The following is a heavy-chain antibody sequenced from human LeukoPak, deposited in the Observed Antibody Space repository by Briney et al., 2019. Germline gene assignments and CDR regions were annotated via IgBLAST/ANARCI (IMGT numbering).Heavy chain of an antibody. J-gene: IGHJ6*02. CDR1: GGSISSYY. CDR3: ARDRLAAAGTWYYYYYGMDV. D-gene: IGHD6-13*01. CDR2: IYYSGST. Sequence: SETLSLTCTVSGGSISSYYWSWIRQPPGKGLEWIGYIYYSGSTNYNPSLKSRVTISVDTSKNQFSLKLSSVTAADTAVYYCARDRLAAAGTWYYYYYGMDVWGQGTTVTVSS. V-gene: IGHV4-59*01.